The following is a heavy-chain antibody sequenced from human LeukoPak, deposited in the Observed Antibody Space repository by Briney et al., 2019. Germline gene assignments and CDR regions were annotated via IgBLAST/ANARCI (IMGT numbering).Heavy chain of an antibody. CDR3: AREAAWGNWYFDL. CDR1: GFTFSSYA. CDR2: ISGSGGST. D-gene: IGHD3-16*01. V-gene: IGHV3-23*01. Sequence: QPGGSLRLSCAASGFTFSSYAMSWVRQAPGKGLEWVSAISGSGGSTYYADSVKGRFTISRDNSKNTLYLEMNSLRYDDTALYYCAREAAWGNWYFDLWGRGTLVTVSS. J-gene: IGHJ2*01.